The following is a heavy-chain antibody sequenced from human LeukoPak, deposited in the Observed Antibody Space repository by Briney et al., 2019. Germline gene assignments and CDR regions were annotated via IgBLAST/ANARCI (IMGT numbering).Heavy chain of an antibody. V-gene: IGHV1-2*02. CDR1: GYTFTGYY. Sequence: GASVKVSCKTSGYTFTGYYMHWVRQAPGQGLEWMGWINPNSGGTNYAQKFQGRVTMTSDTSISTAYMDLSSLRSDDTAVYYCARFPSGGPCDYWGRGTLVNVSS. CDR2: INPNSGGT. D-gene: IGHD2-15*01. J-gene: IGHJ4*02. CDR3: ARFPSGGPCDY.